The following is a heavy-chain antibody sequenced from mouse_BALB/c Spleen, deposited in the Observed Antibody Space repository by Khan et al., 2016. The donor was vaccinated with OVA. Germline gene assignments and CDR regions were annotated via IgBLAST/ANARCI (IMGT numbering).Heavy chain of an antibody. CDR3: SRSGGNWDWYFDV. J-gene: IGHJ1*01. CDR1: GFTFSSFG. D-gene: IGHD4-1*01. Sequence: EVELVESGGGLVQPGGSRKLSCAASGFTFSSFGMHWVRQAPEKGLEWVAYVSSGSSTIYYADTVKGRFTISRDIPKNTLFLQMNSLRSEDTAMNYLSRSGGNWDWYFDVWGAGTTVTVSS. CDR2: VSSGSSTI. V-gene: IGHV5-17*02.